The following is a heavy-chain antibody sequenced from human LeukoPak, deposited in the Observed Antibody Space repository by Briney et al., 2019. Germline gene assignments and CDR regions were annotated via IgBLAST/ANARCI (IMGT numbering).Heavy chain of an antibody. CDR3: ARERFYDFWSGYGIIDY. CDR2: IYYSGST. CDR1: GGSISSGGYY. Sequence: SETLSLTCTVSGGSISSGGYYWGWIRQHPGKGLEWIGYIYYSGSTYYNPSLKSRVTISVDTSKNQFSLKLSPVTAADTAVYYCARERFYDFWSGYGIIDYWGQGTLVTVSS. V-gene: IGHV4-31*03. D-gene: IGHD3-3*01. J-gene: IGHJ4*02.